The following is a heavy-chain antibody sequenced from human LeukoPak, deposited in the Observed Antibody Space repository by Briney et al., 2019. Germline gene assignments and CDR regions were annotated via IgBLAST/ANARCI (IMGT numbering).Heavy chain of an antibody. CDR2: MHYDGNIK. D-gene: IGHD2-15*01. V-gene: IGHV3-30*02. Sequence: GGSLRLSCAASGFTFSTYGMHWVRQAPGKGQAWVAFMHYDGNIKYYADSVKGRFTISRDSSKNTLYLQMNSLRAEDTAVYYCAKDACSGGTCYGGWYCDLWGRGTLVTVSS. J-gene: IGHJ2*01. CDR3: AKDACSGGTCYGGWYCDL. CDR1: GFTFSTYG.